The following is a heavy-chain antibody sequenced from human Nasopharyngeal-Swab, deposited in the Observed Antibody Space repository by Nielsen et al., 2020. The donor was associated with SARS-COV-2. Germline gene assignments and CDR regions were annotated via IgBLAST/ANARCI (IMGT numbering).Heavy chain of an antibody. J-gene: IGHJ4*02. Sequence: GESLKISCAASGFTFSSYGMHWVRQAPGKGLEWVAVIWYDGSNKYYADSVKGRFTISRDNSKNTLYLQMNSLRAEDTAVYYCARASRGTSTRTFDYWGQGTLVTVSS. CDR2: IWYDGSNK. D-gene: IGHD1-1*01. V-gene: IGHV3-33*01. CDR3: ARASRGTSTRTFDY. CDR1: GFTFSSYG.